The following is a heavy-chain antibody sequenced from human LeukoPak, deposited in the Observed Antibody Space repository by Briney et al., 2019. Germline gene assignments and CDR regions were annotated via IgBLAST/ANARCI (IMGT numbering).Heavy chain of an antibody. CDR3: ASSNLTGSSPFDY. Sequence: PSETLSLTCTVSGGSISSSSYYWGWIRQPPGKGLEWIGSIYYSGSTYYNPSLKSRVTISVDTSKNQFSLKLSSVTAADMAVYYCASSNLTGSSPFDYWGQGTLVTVSS. D-gene: IGHD3-10*01. V-gene: IGHV4-39*01. CDR1: GGSISSSSYY. CDR2: IYYSGST. J-gene: IGHJ4*02.